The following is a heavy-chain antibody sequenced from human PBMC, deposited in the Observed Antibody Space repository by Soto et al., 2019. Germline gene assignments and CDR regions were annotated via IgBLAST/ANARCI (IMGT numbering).Heavy chain of an antibody. J-gene: IGHJ6*02. Sequence: QVQLQESGPGLVKPSQTLSLTCTVSGGSISSGGYYWSWIRQHPGKGLEWIGYIYYSGSTYYNPSLKCRVTIAVDTSKNQFPLKLSSVTAADTAVYYCASGTKSPPSWEVWGQGPTVPFS. CDR1: GGSISSGGYY. V-gene: IGHV4-31*03. D-gene: IGHD1-1*01. CDR2: IYYSGST. CDR3: ASGTKSPPSWEV.